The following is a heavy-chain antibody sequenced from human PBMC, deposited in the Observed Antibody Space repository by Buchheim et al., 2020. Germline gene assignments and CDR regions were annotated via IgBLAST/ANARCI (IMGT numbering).Heavy chain of an antibody. Sequence: EVQLVESGGGLVKPGGSLRLSCAASGFTFSSYSMNWVRQAPGKGLEWVSSISSSSSYIYYADSVKGRFTISRDNAKNSLYLQMNSLRAEDTAVYYCARGTEDTDFWSGWIPQHYYYYYGMDVWGQGTT. CDR2: ISSSSSYI. CDR1: GFTFSSYS. CDR3: ARGTEDTDFWSGWIPQHYYYYYGMDV. J-gene: IGHJ6*02. D-gene: IGHD3-3*01. V-gene: IGHV3-21*01.